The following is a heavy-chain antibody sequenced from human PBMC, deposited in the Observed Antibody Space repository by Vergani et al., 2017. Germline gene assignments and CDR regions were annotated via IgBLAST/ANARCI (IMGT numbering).Heavy chain of an antibody. V-gene: IGHV4-34*01. CDR3: ARVLSGQYRGYCSSTSCYKGLYYYYYMDV. CDR1: GGSFSGYY. J-gene: IGHJ6*03. D-gene: IGHD2-2*02. CDR2: INHSGST. Sequence: QVQLQQWGAGLLKPSETLSLTCAVYGGSFSGYYWSWIRQPPGKGLEWIGEINHSGSTNYNPSLKSRVTISVDTSKNQFSLKLSSVTAAHTAVYYCARVLSGQYRGYCSSTSCYKGLYYYYYMDVWGK.